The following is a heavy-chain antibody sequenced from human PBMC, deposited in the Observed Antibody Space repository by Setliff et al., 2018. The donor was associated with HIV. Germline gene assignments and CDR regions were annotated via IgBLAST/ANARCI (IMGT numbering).Heavy chain of an antibody. V-gene: IGHV4-39*01. CDR1: GGSISSNNYY. CDR3: ARHRVRDSWRGLGGTFDH. Sequence: SETLSLTCTVSGGSISSNNYYWGWIRQPPGKGLEWIGSIYYSGSTYYNPSLKSRVTISVDTSKYHFSLKLRSVTAADTAMYYCARHRVRDSWRGLGGTFDHWGQGTRVTVSS. D-gene: IGHD3-3*01. CDR2: IYYSGST. J-gene: IGHJ4*02.